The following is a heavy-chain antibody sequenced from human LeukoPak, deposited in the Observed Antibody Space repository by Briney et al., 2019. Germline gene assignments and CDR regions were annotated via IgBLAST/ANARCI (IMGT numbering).Heavy chain of an antibody. V-gene: IGHV3-48*01. Sequence: GGSLRLSCAASEFTFSSYNMNWVRQAPGKGLEWVSYISSSSSTIYYADSVKGRFTISRDNAKNSLYLQMNSLRAEDTAVYYCARDRIEQQRTLGRSSNYYYYYMDVWGKGTTVTVSS. CDR3: ARDRIEQQRTLGRSSNYYYYYMDV. CDR1: EFTFSSYN. CDR2: ISSSSSTI. D-gene: IGHD6-13*01. J-gene: IGHJ6*03.